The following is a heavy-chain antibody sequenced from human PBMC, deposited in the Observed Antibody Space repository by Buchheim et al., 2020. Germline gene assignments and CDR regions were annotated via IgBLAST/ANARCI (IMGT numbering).Heavy chain of an antibody. CDR1: GFTFSSYW. J-gene: IGHJ6*02. Sequence: EVQLVESGGGLVQPGGSLRLSCAASGFTFSSYWMSWVRQAPGKGLEWVANIKQDGSEKYYVDSVKGRFTISRDNAKNSLYLQMNSLRAEDTAVYYCARDKEGGLWSPSVNYYYYYGMDVWGQGTT. CDR3: ARDKEGGLWSPSVNYYYYYGMDV. CDR2: IKQDGSEK. V-gene: IGHV3-7*01. D-gene: IGHD4/OR15-4a*01.